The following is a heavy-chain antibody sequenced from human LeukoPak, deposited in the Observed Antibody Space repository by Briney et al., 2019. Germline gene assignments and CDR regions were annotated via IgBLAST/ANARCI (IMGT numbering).Heavy chain of an antibody. J-gene: IGHJ4*02. V-gene: IGHV3-15*01. CDR2: IKSKTDGGTT. Sequence: GGSLRLSCAASGFTFSNAWMSWVRQAPGKGLEWVGRIKSKTDGGTTDYAAPVEGRFTISRDDSKNTLYLQMNSLKTEDTAVYYCTTDDVSVPVGYWGQGTLVTVSS. CDR3: TTDDVSVPVGY. CDR1: GFTFSNAW. D-gene: IGHD1-26*01.